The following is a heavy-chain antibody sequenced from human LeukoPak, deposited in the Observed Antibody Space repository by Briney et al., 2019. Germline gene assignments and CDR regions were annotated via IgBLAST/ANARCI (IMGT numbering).Heavy chain of an antibody. CDR2: FHSEDCQT. J-gene: IGHJ5*02. CDR1: GYTLPELS. Sequence: ASVKVSCKVCGYTLPELSMHWVRQAPGKGLEGMGGFHSEDCQTIYAQKFQGRLTMTEDTSTDTAYMELSSLRSEDTAVYYCATLSRITMVRGAIPLHNWFDPLGQRNLVTVSS. CDR3: ATLSRITMVRGAIPLHNWFDP. V-gene: IGHV1-24*01. D-gene: IGHD3-10*01.